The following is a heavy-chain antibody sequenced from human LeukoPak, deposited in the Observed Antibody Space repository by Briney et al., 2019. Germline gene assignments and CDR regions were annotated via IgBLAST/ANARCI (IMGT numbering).Heavy chain of an antibody. V-gene: IGHV3-15*01. CDR1: GFTFFNVW. J-gene: IGHJ4*02. D-gene: IGHD3-22*01. CDR2: LKSNFYSGAT. CDR3: TTDGLDSSGYYPAYNFDY. Sequence: GGSLRLSCAASGFTFFNVWMSWVRQPPGKGLEGWAGLKSNFYSGATDYAAPVKGRFTISRDDSRNTVYLQINSLQIEDTAVYYCTTDGLDSSGYYPAYNFDYWGQGTLVTVSS.